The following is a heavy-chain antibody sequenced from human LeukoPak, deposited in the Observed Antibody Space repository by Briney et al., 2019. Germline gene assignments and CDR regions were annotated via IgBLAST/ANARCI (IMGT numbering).Heavy chain of an antibody. D-gene: IGHD3-22*01. CDR1: GGSISSGGYS. V-gene: IGHV4-30-2*01. Sequence: SETLSLTCAVSGGSISSGGYSWSRIRQPPGKGLEWIGYIYHSGSTYYNPSLKSRVTISVDRSKNQFSLKLSSVTAADTAVYYCARDSSGPYYYYGMDVWGQGTTVTVSS. J-gene: IGHJ6*02. CDR3: ARDSSGPYYYYGMDV. CDR2: IYHSGST.